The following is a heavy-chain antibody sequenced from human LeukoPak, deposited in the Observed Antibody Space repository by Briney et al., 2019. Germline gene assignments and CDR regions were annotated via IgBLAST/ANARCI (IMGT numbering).Heavy chain of an antibody. CDR3: AKGRRDGYNYDY. CDR1: GFTFSSYA. J-gene: IGHJ4*02. Sequence: GGSLRLSCATSGFTFSSYAMSWVRQAPGKGLEWVSAISGSGGSTYYADSVKGRFTISRDNSKNTLYLQMNSLRAEDTALYYCAKGRRDGYNYDYWGQGTPVTVSS. CDR2: ISGSGGST. D-gene: IGHD5-24*01. V-gene: IGHV3-23*01.